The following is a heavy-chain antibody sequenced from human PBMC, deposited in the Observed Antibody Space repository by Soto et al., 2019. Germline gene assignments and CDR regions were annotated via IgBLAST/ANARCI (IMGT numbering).Heavy chain of an antibody. CDR1: DGSISTYY. J-gene: IGHJ4*02. Sequence: PSETLSLTCTVSDGSISTYYWGWIRQPPGKGLEWIGYIFYTGSTNYNPSLKSRVTISVDTSKNQFSLKLSSVTAANTAVYYRARHSPFGNNWNYFDYWGQGTLVTVSS. CDR2: IFYTGST. D-gene: IGHD1-1*01. CDR3: ARHSPFGNNWNYFDY. V-gene: IGHV4-59*08.